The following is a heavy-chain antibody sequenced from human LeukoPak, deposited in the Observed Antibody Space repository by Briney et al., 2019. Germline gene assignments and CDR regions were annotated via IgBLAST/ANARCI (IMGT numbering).Heavy chain of an antibody. Sequence: SETLSLTCAVYGGSFSGYYWSWIRQPPGKGLEWIGEINHSGSTNYNPSLKSRVTISVDTSKNQFSLKLSSVTAADTAVYYYARGAQEFLWFEELESDAFDIWGQGTMVTVSS. D-gene: IGHD3-10*01. J-gene: IGHJ3*02. CDR1: GGSFSGYY. CDR2: INHSGST. V-gene: IGHV4-34*01. CDR3: ARGAQEFLWFEELESDAFDI.